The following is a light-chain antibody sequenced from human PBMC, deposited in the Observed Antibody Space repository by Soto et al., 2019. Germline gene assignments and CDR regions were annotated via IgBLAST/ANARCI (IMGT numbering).Light chain of an antibody. CDR2: EVS. J-gene: IGLJ1*01. V-gene: IGLV2-14*03. CDR1: SSDVGGYNY. Sequence: QSVLTQPPSVSGSPGQAITISCTGTSSDVGGYNYVSWYQQHPGKGPKLMIYEVSNRPSGVSNRFSGSKSGNTATLTISGLQAEDEADYYCSSYTSTTTRVFGTGTKVTVL. CDR3: SSYTSTTTRV.